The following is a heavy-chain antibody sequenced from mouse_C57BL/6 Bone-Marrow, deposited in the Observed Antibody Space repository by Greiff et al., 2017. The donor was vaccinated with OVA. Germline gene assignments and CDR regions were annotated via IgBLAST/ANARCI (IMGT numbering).Heavy chain of an antibody. CDR1: GFTFSDYY. CDR2: ISNGGGST. Sequence: EVMLVESGGGLVQPGGSLKLSCAASGFTFSDYYMYWVRQTPEKRLEWVAYISNGGGSTYYPDTVKGRFTISRANAKNTLYLQMSRLKSEDTAMYYCAREGDYYGTAWFAYWGQGTLVTVSA. V-gene: IGHV5-12*01. CDR3: AREGDYYGTAWFAY. J-gene: IGHJ3*01. D-gene: IGHD2-1*01.